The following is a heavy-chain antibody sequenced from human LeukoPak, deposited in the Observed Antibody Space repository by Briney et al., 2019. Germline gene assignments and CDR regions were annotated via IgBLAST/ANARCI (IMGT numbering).Heavy chain of an antibody. CDR2: IYTSGST. CDR3: ARSPGFRQWLGY. Sequence: SETLSLTCTVSGGSISSGSYYWSWIRQPAGKGLEWIGRIYTSGSTNYNPSLKSRVTISVDTSKNQFSLKLSSVTAADTAVYYCARSPGFRQWLGYWGQGTLVTVSS. CDR1: GGSISSGSYY. J-gene: IGHJ4*02. V-gene: IGHV4-61*02. D-gene: IGHD6-19*01.